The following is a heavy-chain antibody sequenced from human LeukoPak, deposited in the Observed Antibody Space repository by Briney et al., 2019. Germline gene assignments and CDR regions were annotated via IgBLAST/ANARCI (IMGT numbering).Heavy chain of an antibody. D-gene: IGHD3-22*01. V-gene: IGHV3-21*01. Sequence: GGSLRLSCEASGFTFNTYSMNWARQAPGKGLEWVSSIDSSGGYMFYADSVKGRFTISRDNAKNSLYLQMNSLRAEDTAVYYCARGLHFRVYDSSDYYPYWGQGTLVTVSS. J-gene: IGHJ4*02. CDR2: IDSSGGYM. CDR3: ARGLHFRVYDSSDYYPY. CDR1: GFTFNTYS.